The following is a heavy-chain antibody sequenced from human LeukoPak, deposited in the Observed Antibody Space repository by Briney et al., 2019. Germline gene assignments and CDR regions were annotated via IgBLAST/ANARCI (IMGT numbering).Heavy chain of an antibody. CDR2: IYSGGRT. V-gene: IGHV3-53*01. J-gene: IGHJ4*02. CDR3: AKEWRLRDY. CDR1: GFTVSSKD. Sequence: GGSLRLSCAASGFTVSSKDMSWVRQAPGKGLEWVSLIYSGGRTNYADSVKGRLTISRDNSKNTLYLQMNSLGAEDTAVYYCAKEWRLRDYWGQGTLVTVSS. D-gene: IGHD4-17*01.